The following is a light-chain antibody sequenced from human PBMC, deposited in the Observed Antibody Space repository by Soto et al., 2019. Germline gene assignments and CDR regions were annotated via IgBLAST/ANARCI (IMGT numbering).Light chain of an antibody. J-gene: IGKJ5*01. CDR3: QQYGSSPIT. CDR1: QTVSSSY. Sequence: EIVLTQSPVTLSLSPGERATLSCRASQTVSSSYLAWYQQKPGQAPRLLIYDASRRATGIPDRFSGSGSATDFTLTISRLESEDFAVYYCQQYGSSPITFGQGTRLEIK. CDR2: DAS. V-gene: IGKV3-20*01.